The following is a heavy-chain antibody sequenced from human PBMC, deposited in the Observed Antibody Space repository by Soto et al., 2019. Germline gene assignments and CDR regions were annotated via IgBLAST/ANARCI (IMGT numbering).Heavy chain of an antibody. J-gene: IGHJ5*02. D-gene: IGHD2-15*01. V-gene: IGHV3-30-3*01. CDR1: GFTFSSYA. CDR3: ARDKGAKPPRYCSGGSCYPYNWFDP. CDR2: ISYDGSNK. Sequence: QVQLVESGGGVVQPGRSLRLSCAASGFTFSSYAMHWVRQAPGKGLEWVAVISYDGSNKYYADSVKGRFTISRDNSKNTLDLQMNSLRAEDTAVYYCARDKGAKPPRYCSGGSCYPYNWFDPWGQGTLVTVSS.